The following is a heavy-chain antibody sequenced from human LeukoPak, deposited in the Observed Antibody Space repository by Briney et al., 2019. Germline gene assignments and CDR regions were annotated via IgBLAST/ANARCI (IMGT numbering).Heavy chain of an antibody. D-gene: IGHD2-2*01. CDR3: ARDKWYCSSTSCPFVDV. J-gene: IGHJ6*02. V-gene: IGHV1-3*01. CDR1: GYTFTSYA. CDR2: INAGNGNT. Sequence: GASVKVSCKASGYTFTSYAMHWVRQPPGQRLEWVGWINAGNGNTKYSQKFQGRVTITRDTSASTAYMELSSLRSEDTAVYYCARDKWYCSSTSCPFVDVWGQGTTVTVSS.